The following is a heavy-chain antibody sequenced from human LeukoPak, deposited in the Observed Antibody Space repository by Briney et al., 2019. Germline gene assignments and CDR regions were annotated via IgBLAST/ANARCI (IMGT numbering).Heavy chain of an antibody. D-gene: IGHD3-22*01. Sequence: GGSLRLSCAASGFTFNNAWMSWVRQAPGKGLEWVGRIKSKTDGGTTDYAAPMKGRFTISRDDSKNMLFLQINGLKIEDTAVYYCVTGYYDRFANWGQGTLVTVSS. CDR2: IKSKTDGGTT. CDR3: VTGYYDRFAN. J-gene: IGHJ4*02. V-gene: IGHV3-15*01. CDR1: GFTFNNAW.